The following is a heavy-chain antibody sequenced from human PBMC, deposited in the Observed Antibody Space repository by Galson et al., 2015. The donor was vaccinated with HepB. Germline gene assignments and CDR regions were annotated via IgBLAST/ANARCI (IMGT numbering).Heavy chain of an antibody. J-gene: IGHJ5*02. D-gene: IGHD3-22*01. Sequence: SVKVSCKASGYTFTSYAMHWVRQAPGQRLERMGWINAGNGNTKYSQKFQGRVTITRDTSASTAYMELSSLRSEDTAVYYCARDFALYYYDSSGPPYNWFDPWGQGTLVTVSS. CDR3: ARDFALYYYDSSGPPYNWFDP. CDR1: GYTFTSYA. V-gene: IGHV1-3*01. CDR2: INAGNGNT.